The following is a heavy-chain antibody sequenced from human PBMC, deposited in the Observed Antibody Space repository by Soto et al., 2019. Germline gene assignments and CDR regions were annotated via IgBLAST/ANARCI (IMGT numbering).Heavy chain of an antibody. Sequence: GASVKVSCKASGYTFSTYDINWVRQAPGQGLEWMGWMNPNSGDTGYAQKFLGRLTMTRDSSIRTVYMELSSLSSEDTAVYYCARVNYYGSGSYQDFFYFYDLDVCGQGTTVTVSS. V-gene: IGHV1-8*01. CDR2: MNPNSGDT. CDR1: GYTFSTYD. CDR3: ARVNYYGSGSYQDFFYFYDLDV. J-gene: IGHJ6*02. D-gene: IGHD3-10*01.